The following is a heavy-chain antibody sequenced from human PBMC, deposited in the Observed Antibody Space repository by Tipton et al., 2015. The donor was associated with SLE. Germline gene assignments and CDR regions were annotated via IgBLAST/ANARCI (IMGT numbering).Heavy chain of an antibody. CDR1: GFTFSSYG. Sequence: SLRLSCAASGFTFSSYGMHWVRQAPGKGLEWVSIIYSVGSTYYGDSVKGRFAISRDNSKNTLYLQMNSLRGEDTAMYYCASQLSWGGDRDDAFDIWGLGTMVIVSS. D-gene: IGHD2-21*01. CDR2: IYSVGST. V-gene: IGHV3-66*04. CDR3: ASQLSWGGDRDDAFDI. J-gene: IGHJ3*02.